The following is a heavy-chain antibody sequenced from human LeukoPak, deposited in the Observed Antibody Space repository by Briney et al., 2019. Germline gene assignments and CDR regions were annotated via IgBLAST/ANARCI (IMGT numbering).Heavy chain of an antibody. J-gene: IGHJ4*02. V-gene: IGHV3-49*04. D-gene: IGHD2-8*01. CDR2: IRSKALYGTS. CDR3: VRESVRDYYFDF. CDR1: GFRFGGYA. Sequence: QPGRSLRLSRSGSGFRFGGYALSWVRQAPGKGLEWVGFIRSKALYGTSEYAASVEGRFAISRDDSNNIVYLQMNSLKTEDTAVYFCVRESVRDYYFDFWGQGTLVTVSS.